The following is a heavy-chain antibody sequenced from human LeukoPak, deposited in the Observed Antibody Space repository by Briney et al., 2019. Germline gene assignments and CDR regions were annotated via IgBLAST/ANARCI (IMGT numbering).Heavy chain of an antibody. D-gene: IGHD4-23*01. CDR2: IYSGGST. CDR1: EFSVGSNY. CDR3: ARVMTTVVTD. J-gene: IGHJ4*02. Sequence: GGSLRLSCAASEFSVGSNYMTWVRQAPGKGLEWVSLIYSGGSTYYADSVKGRFTISTADSKNTLYLQMNNLRAEDTAVYYCARVMTTVVTDWGQGTLVSVSS. V-gene: IGHV3-66*01.